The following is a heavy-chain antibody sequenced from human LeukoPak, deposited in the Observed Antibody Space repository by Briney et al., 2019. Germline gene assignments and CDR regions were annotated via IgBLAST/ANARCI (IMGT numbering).Heavy chain of an antibody. V-gene: IGHV1-46*01. CDR1: GYTFTSYY. D-gene: IGHD6-19*01. J-gene: IGHJ4*02. Sequence: GASVKVSCKASGYTFTSYYMIWVRQAPGQGLEWMGIINPNTGSTSYTQKFQGRVTMTRDMSTSTVYMELSSLRSEDTALYYCARFAVHRRLAVAGQFGLDYWGQGTLVTVSS. CDR2: INPNTGST. CDR3: ARFAVHRRLAVAGQFGLDY.